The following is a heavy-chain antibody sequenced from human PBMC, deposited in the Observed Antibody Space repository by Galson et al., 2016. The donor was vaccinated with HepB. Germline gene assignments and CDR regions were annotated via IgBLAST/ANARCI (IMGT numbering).Heavy chain of an antibody. CDR2: IHYSGST. CDR1: GGSITSGDYY. J-gene: IGHJ6*02. CDR3: ARGRGSNYGVVDG. D-gene: IGHD4-11*01. Sequence: SETLSLTCTVSGGSITSGDYYWGWIRQSPGKGLEWIGRIHYSGSTDYNPSLRSRVTISEDTSKNQFSLKVNSVIAADTAVYFCARGRGSNYGVVDGWGQGTTVTVSS. V-gene: IGHV4-39*07.